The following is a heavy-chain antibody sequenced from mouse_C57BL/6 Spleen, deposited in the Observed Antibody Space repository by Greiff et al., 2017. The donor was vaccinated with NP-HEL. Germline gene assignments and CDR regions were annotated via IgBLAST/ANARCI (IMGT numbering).Heavy chain of an antibody. CDR3: AGGNYGFDY. D-gene: IGHD2-1*01. CDR2: IYPGDGDT. CDR1: GYAFSSSW. Sequence: QVQLKDSGPELVKPGASVKISCKASGYAFSSSWMNWVKQRPGKGLEWIGRIYPGDGDTNYNGKFKGKATLTADKSSSTASMQLSSLTSEDSAVYFCAGGNYGFDYWGQGTTLTVSS. V-gene: IGHV1-82*01. J-gene: IGHJ2*01.